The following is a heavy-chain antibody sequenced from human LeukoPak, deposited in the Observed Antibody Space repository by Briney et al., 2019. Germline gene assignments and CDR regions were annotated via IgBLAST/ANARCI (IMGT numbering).Heavy chain of an antibody. D-gene: IGHD3-10*01. CDR1: GFTFSSYA. CDR3: AKTYFSYGSGSYPTL. Sequence: GGSLRLSCAASGFTFSSYAMSWVRQAPGKGLEWVSAISGSGSSTYYADSVKGRFTISGDNSKNTLYLQMNSLRAEDTAVYYCAKTYFSYGSGSYPTLWGQGTLVTVSS. V-gene: IGHV3-23*01. CDR2: ISGSGSST. J-gene: IGHJ4*02.